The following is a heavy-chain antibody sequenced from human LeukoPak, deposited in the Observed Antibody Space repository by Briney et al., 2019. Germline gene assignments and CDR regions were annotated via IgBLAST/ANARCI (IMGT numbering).Heavy chain of an antibody. CDR3: AKDLRGSYYDVDY. V-gene: IGHV3-30*02. CDR2: IRYDGSNK. D-gene: IGHD1-26*01. Sequence: GGSLRLSCAASGFTFSSYWMSWVRQAPGKGLEWAAFIRYDGSNKYYADSVKGRFTISRDNPKNTLYLQMNSLRAEDTAVYYCAKDLRGSYYDVDYWGQGTLVTVSS. CDR1: GFTFSSYW. J-gene: IGHJ4*02.